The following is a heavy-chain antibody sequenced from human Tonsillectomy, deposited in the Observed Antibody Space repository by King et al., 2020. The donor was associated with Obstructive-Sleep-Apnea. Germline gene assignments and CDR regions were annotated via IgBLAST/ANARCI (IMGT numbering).Heavy chain of an antibody. D-gene: IGHD4-23*01. CDR1: GGSISSSSHC. CDR3: ARDYGGNRGIYYGMDV. CDR2: FYYSGNT. Sequence: QLQESGPGLVKPSETLSLTCSVSGGSISSSSHCWGWIRQPPGKGLEWIGSFYYSGNTYYNPSLKSRVTISVDTPNKQFSLKLSPVTAADTAVYFCARDYGGNRGIYYGMDVWGQGTTVTVSS. J-gene: IGHJ6*02. V-gene: IGHV4-39*07.